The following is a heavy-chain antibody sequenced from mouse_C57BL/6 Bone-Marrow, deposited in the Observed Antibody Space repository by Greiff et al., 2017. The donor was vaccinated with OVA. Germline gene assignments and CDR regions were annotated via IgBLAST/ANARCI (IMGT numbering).Heavy chain of an antibody. Sequence: DVQLVESGGGLVQPGGSMILSCVASGFTFSNYWMNWVRQSPEKGLEWVAQIRLKSDNYATHYVESVKGRFTISRDDSKRSADLQMNNLRAEDTGIYYCTEGSDVDYWGQGTTLTVSS. J-gene: IGHJ2*01. CDR2: IRLKSDNYAT. CDR1: GFTFSNYW. CDR3: TEGSDVDY. V-gene: IGHV6-3*01.